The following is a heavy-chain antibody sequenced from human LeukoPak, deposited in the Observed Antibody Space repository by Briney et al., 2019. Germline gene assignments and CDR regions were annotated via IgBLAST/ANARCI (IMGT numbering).Heavy chain of an antibody. CDR3: ARVMMGATVTTFHYYGMDV. CDR2: ITSSSSHI. CDR1: GFTFSHYS. V-gene: IGHV3-21*01. J-gene: IGHJ6*04. Sequence: GGSLRLSCAACGFTFSHYSIDWVRQAPGKGLERVASITSSSSHIYYADSVKGRFTISRDNAKNEVYLQMNSLRAADRAIYYCARVMMGATVTTFHYYGMDVWGVGTTVTVSS. D-gene: IGHD4-11*01.